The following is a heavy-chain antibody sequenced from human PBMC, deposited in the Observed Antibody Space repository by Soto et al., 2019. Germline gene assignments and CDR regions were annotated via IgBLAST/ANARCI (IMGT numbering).Heavy chain of an antibody. CDR3: AAFDFWSGSPSKNGMGV. CDR1: GFTFTSSA. D-gene: IGHD3-3*01. CDR2: IVVGSGNT. Sequence: SVKVSCKASGFTFTSSAVQWVRQARGQRLEWIGWIVVGSGNTNYAQKFQERVTITRDMSTSTAYMELSSLRSEDTAVYYCAAFDFWSGSPSKNGMGVWGQGTTVTVSS. V-gene: IGHV1-58*01. J-gene: IGHJ6*02.